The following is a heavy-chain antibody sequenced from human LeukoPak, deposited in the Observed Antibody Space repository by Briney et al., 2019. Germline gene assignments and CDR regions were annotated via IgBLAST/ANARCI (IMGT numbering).Heavy chain of an antibody. CDR1: GFTFSSYA. V-gene: IGHV3-23*01. CDR3: AKRNDFWSGYYPDP. Sequence: GGSLGLSCAASGFTFSSYAMSWVRQAPGKGLEWVSAISGSGGSTYYADSVKGRFTISRDNSKNTLYLQMNSLRAEDTAVYYCAKRNDFWSGYYPDPWGQGTLATVSS. CDR2: ISGSGGST. J-gene: IGHJ5*02. D-gene: IGHD3-3*01.